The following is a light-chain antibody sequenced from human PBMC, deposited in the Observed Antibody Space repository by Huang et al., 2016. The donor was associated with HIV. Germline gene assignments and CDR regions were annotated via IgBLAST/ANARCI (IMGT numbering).Light chain of an antibody. Sequence: DIQMTQSPSSLSASVGDRVTITCRASQSISSYLNWYQQKPGKAPKLLIYAASSLQSGVPSRFSGSGFGTDFTLTISSLQPEDFATYYCQQSSSIPRTFGQGTKVEMK. J-gene: IGKJ1*01. CDR3: QQSSSIPRT. CDR2: AAS. CDR1: QSISSY. V-gene: IGKV1-39*01.